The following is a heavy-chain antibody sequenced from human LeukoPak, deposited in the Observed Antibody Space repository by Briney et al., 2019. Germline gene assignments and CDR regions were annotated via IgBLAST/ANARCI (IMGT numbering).Heavy chain of an antibody. CDR1: GFTFSSYA. CDR3: ARDYVNYYYGMDV. Sequence: PGRSLRLSCAASGFTFSSYAMHWVRQAPGKGLEWVAVISYDGSNKYYADSVKGRFTISRDNSKNTLYLQMNSLRAEDTAVYYCARDYVNYYYGMDVWGQGTTVTVSS. D-gene: IGHD3-10*02. CDR2: ISYDGSNK. V-gene: IGHV3-30-3*01. J-gene: IGHJ6*02.